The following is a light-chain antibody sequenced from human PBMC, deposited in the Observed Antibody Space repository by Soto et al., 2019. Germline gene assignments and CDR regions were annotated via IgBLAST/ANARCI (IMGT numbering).Light chain of an antibody. V-gene: IGKV1-6*01. CDR2: AAS. CDR1: QGIRND. Sequence: AIQMTQSPSSLSASEGDRVTITCRASQGIRNDLGWYQQKPGKAPKLLIYAASSLHSGVPSRFSGSGAGTDFSLTISSLQPEDSATYYCLQDYSFPLTFGGGTRVEIK. J-gene: IGKJ4*01. CDR3: LQDYSFPLT.